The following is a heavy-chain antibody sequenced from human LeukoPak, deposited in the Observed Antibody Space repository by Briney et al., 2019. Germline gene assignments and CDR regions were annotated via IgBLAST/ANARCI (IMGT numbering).Heavy chain of an antibody. CDR1: GFTFSDYY. V-gene: IGHV3-11*01. J-gene: IGHJ4*02. CDR2: ISSTVITV. D-gene: IGHD1-20*01. CDR3: VRSVYNWKDVDY. Sequence: GGSLRLSCAASGFTFSDYYMSWIRQAPGKGLEWVSYISSTVITVYYADSVTGRFTISRDNAKSSLYLQMNSLRAEDTAVYYCVRSVYNWKDVDYWGQGTLVTVSS.